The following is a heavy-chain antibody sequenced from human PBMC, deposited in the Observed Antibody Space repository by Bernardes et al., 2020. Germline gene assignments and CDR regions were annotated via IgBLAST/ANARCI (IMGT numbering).Heavy chain of an antibody. CDR3: ARHGYCSGGSCYLDF. CDR2: IYYSGST. Sequence: SETLSLTCTVSGGSITSYYWSWIRQPPGKGLEWIAYIYYSGSTNYNPSLKSRVTISVDTSKNQFSLKLSSVTAADTAMYYCARHGYCSGGSCYLDFWGQGTLVTVSS. CDR1: GGSITSYY. J-gene: IGHJ4*02. D-gene: IGHD2-15*01. V-gene: IGHV4-59*08.